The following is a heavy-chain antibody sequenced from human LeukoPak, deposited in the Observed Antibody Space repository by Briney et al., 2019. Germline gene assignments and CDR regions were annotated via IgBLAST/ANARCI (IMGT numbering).Heavy chain of an antibody. J-gene: IGHJ6*02. Sequence: GSSVKVSCKASGGTFSSYAISWVRQAPGQGLEWMGGIIPIFGTANYAQKFQGRVTITADESTSTAYMELSSLRSEDTAVYYCASGADYSNIYYYYGMGVWGQGTTVTVSS. CDR1: GGTFSSYA. V-gene: IGHV1-69*01. CDR2: IIPIFGTA. D-gene: IGHD4-11*01. CDR3: ASGADYSNIYYYYGMGV.